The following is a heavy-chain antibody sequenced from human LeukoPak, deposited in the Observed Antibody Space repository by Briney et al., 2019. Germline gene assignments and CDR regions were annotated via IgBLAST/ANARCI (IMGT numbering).Heavy chain of an antibody. CDR3: ARGSVSADY. D-gene: IGHD3-10*01. CDR2: IRGSGET. Sequence: GGSLRLSCAVSGFSVSSYYMNWVRQAPGRGLEWVSLIRGSGETFYADSVKGRFTISRDDFKNTVYLQMNNLRAEDTAVYYCARGSVSADYWGQGALVTVSS. CDR1: GFSVSSYY. J-gene: IGHJ4*02. V-gene: IGHV3-53*01.